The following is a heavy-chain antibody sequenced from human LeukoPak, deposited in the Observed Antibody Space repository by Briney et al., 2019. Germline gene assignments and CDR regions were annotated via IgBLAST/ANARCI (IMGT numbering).Heavy chain of an antibody. J-gene: IGHJ4*02. Sequence: GASVKVSCKASGYTFTGYYMHWVRQAPGQGLEWMGWINPDSGDTNFAQKFQGRVTMTRDTSISTAYMELSRLRSDDTAVYYCGRDFRDSLDYWGQGTLVTVSS. V-gene: IGHV1-2*02. CDR2: INPDSGDT. CDR3: GRDFRDSLDY. CDR1: GYTFTGYY.